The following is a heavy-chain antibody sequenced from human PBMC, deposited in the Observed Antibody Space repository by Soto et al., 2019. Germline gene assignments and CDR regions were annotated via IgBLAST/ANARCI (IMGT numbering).Heavy chain of an antibody. CDR2: ISGSGGST. CDR1: GFTFSSYA. Sequence: PGGSLRLSCAASGFTFSSYAMSWVRQAPGKGLEWVSAISGSGGSTYYADSVKGRFTISRENSKNTLYLQMNSLRAEDTAVYYCAKIRPHNRSHPYYSYMDVRGKGTTVTV. CDR3: AKIRPHNRSHPYYSYMDV. J-gene: IGHJ6*03. D-gene: IGHD6-6*01. V-gene: IGHV3-23*01.